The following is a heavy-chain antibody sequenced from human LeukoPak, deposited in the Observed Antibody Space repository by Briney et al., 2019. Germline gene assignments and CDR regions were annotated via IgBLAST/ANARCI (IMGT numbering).Heavy chain of an antibody. Sequence: ASVKVSCKASGYTFTSYYMHWVRQAPGQGLEWMGIINPSGGSTSYAQKFQGRVTMTRDPSISTAYMELSRLRSDDTAVYYCARASHDSSGYYLLAYWGQGTLVTVSS. CDR2: INPSGGST. CDR3: ARASHDSSGYYLLAY. CDR1: GYTFTSYY. D-gene: IGHD3-22*01. J-gene: IGHJ4*02. V-gene: IGHV1-46*01.